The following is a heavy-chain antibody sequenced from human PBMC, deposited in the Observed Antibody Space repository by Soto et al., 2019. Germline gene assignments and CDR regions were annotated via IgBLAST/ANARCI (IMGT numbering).Heavy chain of an antibody. V-gene: IGHV1-58*02. CDR2: IVVGSGNT. CDR1: GFTFTSSA. J-gene: IGHJ6*02. Sequence: ASVKVSCKASGFTFTSSAIQWVRQARGQRLEWIGWIVVGSGNTNYAQKLQGRVTMTTDTSTSTAYMELRSLRSDDTAVYYCASGLGPGGYYYYGMDVWGQGTTVTVSS. CDR3: ASGLGPGGYYYYGMDV. D-gene: IGHD2-15*01.